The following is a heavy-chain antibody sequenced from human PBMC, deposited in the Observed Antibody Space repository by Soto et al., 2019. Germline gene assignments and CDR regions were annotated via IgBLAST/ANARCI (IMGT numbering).Heavy chain of an antibody. Sequence: QVQLVQSEAEVRKPGASVKVSCKASGYSFTTHGISWVRRAPGHGLEWMGWISAYNGDTHYVQRFQGRLTMTTDTSTSTAYMELRSLTSDDTAVYYCARDPPFSGILRGTPLMDVWGQGTMVTVSS. D-gene: IGHD4-17*01. J-gene: IGHJ6*02. CDR2: ISAYNGDT. V-gene: IGHV1-18*04. CDR1: GYSFTTHG. CDR3: ARDPPFSGILRGTPLMDV.